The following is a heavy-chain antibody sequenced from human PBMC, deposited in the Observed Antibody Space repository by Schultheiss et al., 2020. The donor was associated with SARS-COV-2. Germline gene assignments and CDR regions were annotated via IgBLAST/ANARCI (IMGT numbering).Heavy chain of an antibody. J-gene: IGHJ4*02. CDR2: IDYSGRI. V-gene: IGHV4-4*02. CDR3: AREGGDYSGSFDF. D-gene: IGHD1-26*01. Sequence: SETLSLTCTVSGDSITSHKWWSWVRQPPGKGLEWIGYIDYSGRIFYNPSLKSRVTISVDTSKNQFSLKLSSVTAADTAVYYCAREGGDYSGSFDFWGQGTLVTVSS. CDR1: GDSITSHKW.